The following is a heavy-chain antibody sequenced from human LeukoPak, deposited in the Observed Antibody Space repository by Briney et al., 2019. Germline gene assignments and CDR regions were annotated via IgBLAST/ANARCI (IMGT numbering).Heavy chain of an antibody. D-gene: IGHD3-22*01. CDR2: IYPGDSDT. CDR1: GYSFTSYW. V-gene: IGHV5-51*01. CDR3: ARDVTYYYDSSGYSDAFDI. Sequence: GESLKISCKGSGYSFTSYWIGWVRQMPGKGLEWMGIIYPGDSDTRYSPSFQDQVTISADKSISTAYLQWSSLKASDTAMYYCARDVTYYYDSSGYSDAFDIWGQGTMVTVSS. J-gene: IGHJ3*02.